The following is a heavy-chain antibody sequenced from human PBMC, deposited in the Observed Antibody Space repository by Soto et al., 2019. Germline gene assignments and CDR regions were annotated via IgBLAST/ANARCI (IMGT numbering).Heavy chain of an antibody. J-gene: IGHJ4*02. D-gene: IGHD1-26*01. V-gene: IGHV4-59*01. Sequence: PSETLSLTCTVPGGSISSYYWSWIRQPPGKGLEWIGYIYYSGSTNYNPSLKSRVTISVDTSKNQFSLKLSSVTAADTAVYYCERVLGRSVLDYWGQGTLVTGSS. CDR3: ERVLGRSVLDY. CDR1: GGSISSYY. CDR2: IYYSGST.